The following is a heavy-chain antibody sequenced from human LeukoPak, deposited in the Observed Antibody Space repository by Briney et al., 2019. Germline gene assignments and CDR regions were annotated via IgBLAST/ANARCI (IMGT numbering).Heavy chain of an antibody. CDR2: IHYSGTT. CDR1: GGSISDNDYS. D-gene: IGHD3-10*01. CDR3: ARRYYFVSGSYYPFDF. Sequence: SETLSLTCTVSGGSISDNDYSWDWIRQPPGKGLEWMGCIHYSGTTYSNPSLKSRISISVDTSKSQFSLKLRSVTAADTAVYYCARRYYFVSGSYYPFDFWGQGTLVTVSS. V-gene: IGHV4-39*01. J-gene: IGHJ4*02.